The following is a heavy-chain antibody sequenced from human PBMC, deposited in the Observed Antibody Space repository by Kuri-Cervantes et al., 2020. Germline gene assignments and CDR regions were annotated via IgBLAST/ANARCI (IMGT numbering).Heavy chain of an antibody. CDR3: ARDLRIAARSWRGHPYDY. D-gene: IGHD6-6*01. V-gene: IGHV3-7*01. CDR2: IKQDGSEK. J-gene: IGHJ4*02. Sequence: GESLKISCAASGFTFSSYWMSWVRQAPGKGLEWVANIKQDGSEKYYVDSVKGRFTISRDNAKNSLYLQMNSLRAEDTAVYYCARDLRIAARSWRGHPYDYWGQGTLVTVSS. CDR1: GFTFSSYW.